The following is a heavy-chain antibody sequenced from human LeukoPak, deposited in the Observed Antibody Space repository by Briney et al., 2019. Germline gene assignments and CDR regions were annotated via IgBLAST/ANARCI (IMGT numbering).Heavy chain of an antibody. J-gene: IGHJ4*02. CDR1: GYTFTSYA. CDR3: ARAPHDYGGKRGSYYFDY. Sequence: ASVKVSCKASGYTFTSYAMHWVRQAPGQGLEWMGIINPSGGSTSYAQKFQGRVTMTRDTSTSTVYMELSSLRSEDTAVYYCARAPHDYGGKRGSYYFDYWGQGTLVTVSS. V-gene: IGHV1-46*01. D-gene: IGHD4-23*01. CDR2: INPSGGST.